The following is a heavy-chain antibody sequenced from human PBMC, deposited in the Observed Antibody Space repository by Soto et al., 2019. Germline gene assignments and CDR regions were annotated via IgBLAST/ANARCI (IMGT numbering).Heavy chain of an antibody. CDR3: AKGSASSRPYCFDC. D-gene: IGHD6-6*01. Sequence: PGGSLRLSCAVSGFTFTNFVMSWVRQAPGKGLEWVSAITGSSGDTYYADSVKGRVTISRDDSKNTLHLQMDRLRAEDTAIYYCAKGSASSRPYCFDCGGQGALVTVSS. CDR2: ITGSSGDT. CDR1: GFTFTNFV. V-gene: IGHV3-23*01. J-gene: IGHJ4*02.